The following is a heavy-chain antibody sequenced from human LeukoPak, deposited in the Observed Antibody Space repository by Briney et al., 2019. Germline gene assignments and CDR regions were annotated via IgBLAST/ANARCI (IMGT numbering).Heavy chain of an antibody. Sequence: PGGSLRLSCAASGFTFSSYEMNWVRQAPGKGLEWVSYISSSGSTIYYADSVKGRFTISRDNAKNSLYLQMNSLRAEDTAVYYCARVGSGSYYVDFDYWGQGTLVTVSS. V-gene: IGHV3-48*03. CDR2: ISSSGSTI. CDR3: ARVGSGSYYVDFDY. CDR1: GFTFSSYE. J-gene: IGHJ4*02. D-gene: IGHD1-26*01.